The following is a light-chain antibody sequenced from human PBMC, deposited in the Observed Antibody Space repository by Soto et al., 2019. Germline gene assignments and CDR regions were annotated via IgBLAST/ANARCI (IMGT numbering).Light chain of an antibody. CDR3: QQSYSTPNT. CDR1: QSNSSY. V-gene: IGKV1-39*01. Sequence: DIQMTQSPSSLSASVGDRVTITCRASQSNSSYLNWYQQKPGKAPKLLIYAASSLQCGVPSRFSGSGSGTDFTLTISSLQPEDFATYYCQQSYSTPNTFGQGTMLEIK. CDR2: AAS. J-gene: IGKJ2*01.